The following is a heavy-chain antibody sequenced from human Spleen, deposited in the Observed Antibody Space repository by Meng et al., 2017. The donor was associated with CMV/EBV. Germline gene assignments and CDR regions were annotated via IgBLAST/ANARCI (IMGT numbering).Heavy chain of an antibody. Sequence: SETLSLTCPVSGGSISGYYWSWIRQPPGQRLEWVGFISHTGSTSYNPSLKSRVTISVDTSKNQFSLKLRSVTAADTAVYYCARYSGSYLVYWGQGTLVTVSS. D-gene: IGHD1-26*01. V-gene: IGHV4-59*01. CDR2: ISHTGST. CDR1: GGSISGYY. CDR3: ARYSGSYLVY. J-gene: IGHJ4*02.